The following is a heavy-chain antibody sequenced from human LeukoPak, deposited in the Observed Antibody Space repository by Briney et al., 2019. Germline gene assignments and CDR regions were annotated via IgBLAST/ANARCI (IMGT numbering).Heavy chain of an antibody. CDR1: GLTFSGYW. J-gene: IGHJ4*02. CDR2: IKQDESEK. Sequence: GGSLRLSCAASGLTFSGYWMSWVRQAPGKGLDWVANIKQDESEKYYVDSVKGRFTISRDNAKNSLYLQMNSLRAEDTAVYYCARGRYCSSTRCYFDYWGQGTLVTVSS. D-gene: IGHD2-2*01. CDR3: ARGRYCSSTRCYFDY. V-gene: IGHV3-7*01.